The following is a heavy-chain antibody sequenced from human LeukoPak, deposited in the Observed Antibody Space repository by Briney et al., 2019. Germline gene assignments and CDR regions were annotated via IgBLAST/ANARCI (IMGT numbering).Heavy chain of an antibody. CDR3: ARDLYGGNSHYYYMDV. Sequence: ASVKVSCKASGYTFTSYGISWVRQAPGQGLEWMGRINPNSGGTNYAQKFQGRVTMTRDTSISTAYMELSRLRSDDTAVYYCARDLYGGNSHYYYMDVWGKGTTVTVSS. J-gene: IGHJ6*03. V-gene: IGHV1-2*06. CDR2: INPNSGGT. D-gene: IGHD4-23*01. CDR1: GYTFTSYG.